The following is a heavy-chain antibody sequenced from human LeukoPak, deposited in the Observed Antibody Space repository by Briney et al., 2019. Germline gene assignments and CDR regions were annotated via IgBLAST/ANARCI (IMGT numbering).Heavy chain of an antibody. CDR2: IYYSRST. V-gene: IGHV4-59*01. Sequence: SETLSLTCTVSGGSISSYYWSWIRQPPGKGLEWIGYIYYSRSTNYNPSLKSRVTISVDTPKNQFSLKLSPVTAADTAVYYCARGDSRKNAFDIWGQGTMVTVSS. CDR1: GGSISSYY. CDR3: ARGDSRKNAFDI. J-gene: IGHJ3*02. D-gene: IGHD6-13*01.